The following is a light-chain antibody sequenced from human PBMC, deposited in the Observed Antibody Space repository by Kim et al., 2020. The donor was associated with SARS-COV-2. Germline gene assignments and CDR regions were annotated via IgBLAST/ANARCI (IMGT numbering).Light chain of an antibody. CDR1: ERLSSNY. J-gene: IGKJ1*01. CDR3: QQYHSSPRT. V-gene: IGKV3-20*01. Sequence: SPGERATLSCGASERLSSNYLAWYQKKPGQAPRLLIYGSSSRATGISDRFSGSGSGTEFTLTISRLEPEDFAVYYCQQYHSSPRTFGQGTKVDIK. CDR2: GSS.